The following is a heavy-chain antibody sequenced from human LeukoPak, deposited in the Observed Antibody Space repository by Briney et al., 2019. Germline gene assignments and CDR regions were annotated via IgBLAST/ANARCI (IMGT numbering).Heavy chain of an antibody. V-gene: IGHV3-23*01. D-gene: IGHD3-16*01. Sequence: PGGSLRLSCAASGFTFSSYAMSWVRQAPGKGLEWVSAISVGHSTNYAGSVKGRFTISRDNSINTLYLQMNSLRAEDTAVYYCAKGTQFGSTHWFDPWGQGTLVTVSS. CDR1: GFTFSSYA. CDR2: ISVGHST. CDR3: AKGTQFGSTHWFDP. J-gene: IGHJ5*02.